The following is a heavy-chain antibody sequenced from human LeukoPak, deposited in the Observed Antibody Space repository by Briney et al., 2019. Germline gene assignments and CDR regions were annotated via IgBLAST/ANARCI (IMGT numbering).Heavy chain of an antibody. D-gene: IGHD3-3*01. CDR3: ARDFGSGREEGWFDP. Sequence: SETLSLTCTVSGYSISSGYYWGWIRQPPGKGLEWIGSIYHSGSTYYNPSLKSRVTISVDTSKIQFSLNLTSVTAADTAVYYCARDFGSGREEGWFDPWGQGTLVTVSS. J-gene: IGHJ5*02. V-gene: IGHV4-38-2*02. CDR2: IYHSGST. CDR1: GYSISSGYY.